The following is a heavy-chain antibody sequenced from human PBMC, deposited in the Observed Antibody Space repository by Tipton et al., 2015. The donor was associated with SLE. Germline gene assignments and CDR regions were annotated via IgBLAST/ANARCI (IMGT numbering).Heavy chain of an antibody. CDR3: ARHDSDGRFVP. Sequence: TLSLTCTVSGDSISSGNYYWSWIRQRPGKGLEWIAYMYYSGHTYYNPSLKSRVTMSFGTSQNHFSLKLSSVTAADTAVYYCARHDSDGRFVPWGQGTLVTVSS. D-gene: IGHD3-22*01. CDR1: GDSISSGNYY. V-gene: IGHV4-31*03. CDR2: MYYSGHT. J-gene: IGHJ5*02.